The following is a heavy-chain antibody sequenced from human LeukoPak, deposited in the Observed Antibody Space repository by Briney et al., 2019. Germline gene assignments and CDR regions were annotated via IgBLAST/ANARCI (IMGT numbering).Heavy chain of an antibody. D-gene: IGHD3-10*01. Sequence: GGSLRLSCAASGFTFSSYEMNWVRQAPGKGLEWVSSISSSSYIYYADSVKGRFTISRDNAKNSLYLQMNSLRAEDTAVYYCARASEEEGDYYYMDVWGKGTTVTVSS. V-gene: IGHV3-21*01. CDR1: GFTFSSYE. J-gene: IGHJ6*03. CDR2: ISSSSYI. CDR3: ARASEEEGDYYYMDV.